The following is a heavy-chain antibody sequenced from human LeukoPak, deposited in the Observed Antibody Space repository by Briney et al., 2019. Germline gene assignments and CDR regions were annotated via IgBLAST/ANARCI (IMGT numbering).Heavy chain of an antibody. CDR3: AKEGYSYGTGY. V-gene: IGHV3-7*03. Sequence: PGGSLRLSCAASGFTFSNYWITWVRQAPGEGLAWVGNIKEDGSEKYYVDSVKGRFTISRDNAKNSLYLQMNSLRAEDTAVYYCAKEGYSYGTGYWGQGTLVTVSS. D-gene: IGHD5-18*01. J-gene: IGHJ4*02. CDR2: IKEDGSEK. CDR1: GFTFSNYW.